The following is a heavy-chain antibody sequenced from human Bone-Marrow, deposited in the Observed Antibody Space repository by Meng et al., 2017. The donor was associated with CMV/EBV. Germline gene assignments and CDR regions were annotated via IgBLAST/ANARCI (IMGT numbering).Heavy chain of an antibody. D-gene: IGHD3-3*01. J-gene: IGHJ4*02. Sequence: GESLKISWAASGFTFSGSAMHWVRQASGKGLEWVGRIRSKANSYATAYAASVKGRFTISRDDSKNTAYLQMNSLKTEDTAVYYCTRHLTTIFGVAVHCGQGTLVTVSS. CDR3: TRHLTTIFGVAVH. CDR2: IRSKANSYAT. CDR1: GFTFSGSA. V-gene: IGHV3-73*01.